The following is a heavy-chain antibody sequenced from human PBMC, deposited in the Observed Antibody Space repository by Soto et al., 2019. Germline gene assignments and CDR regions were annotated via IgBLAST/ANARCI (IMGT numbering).Heavy chain of an antibody. Sequence: GGSLRLSCAASGFTFSSYGMNWVRQAPGKGLEWVAVTWYDGTNKYYADSVKDRFTISRDNSKNTLYLQMKSLRAEDTAVYYCTRERYDYYGSTKYGMEVWGQGTTVTVSS. CDR2: TWYDGTNK. D-gene: IGHD3-10*01. CDR3: TRERYDYYGSTKYGMEV. V-gene: IGHV3-33*01. CDR1: GFTFSSYG. J-gene: IGHJ6*02.